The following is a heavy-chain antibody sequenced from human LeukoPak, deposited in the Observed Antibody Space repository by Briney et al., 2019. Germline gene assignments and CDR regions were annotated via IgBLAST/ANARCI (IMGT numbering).Heavy chain of an antibody. D-gene: IGHD3-10*01. CDR2: IKQDGSEK. CDR1: GFTFSSYW. J-gene: IGHJ4*02. Sequence: GGSLRLSCADSGFTFSSYWMSWVRQAPGKGLEWVTKIKQDGSEKYYVDSVKGRFTISRDNAKNSLYLQMNSLRAEDTALYYCARDHGGYGSGSYSDYWGQGTLVTVSS. V-gene: IGHV3-7*01. CDR3: ARDHGGYGSGSYSDY.